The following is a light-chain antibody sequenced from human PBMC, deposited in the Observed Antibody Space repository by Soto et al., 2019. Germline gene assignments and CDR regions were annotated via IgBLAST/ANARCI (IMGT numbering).Light chain of an antibody. CDR2: DVS. Sequence: QSVLTQPASVSGSPGQSITISCTGTSGDVGGYNYVSWYQQHPGKAPKLMLYDVSNRPSGVSDRFSGSKSGNTASLTISGLQAEDEADYYCGSYTSSSTHYVFGTGTKLTVL. V-gene: IGLV2-14*01. J-gene: IGLJ1*01. CDR1: SGDVGGYNY. CDR3: GSYTSSSTHYV.